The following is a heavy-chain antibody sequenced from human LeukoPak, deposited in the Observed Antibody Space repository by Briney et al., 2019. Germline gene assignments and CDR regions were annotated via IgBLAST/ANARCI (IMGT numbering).Heavy chain of an antibody. V-gene: IGHV1-24*01. CDR3: ATDRSEITAADTRFDY. CDR2: FVGEHGQK. D-gene: IGHD6-13*01. J-gene: IGHJ4*02. CDR1: EYTLSDLS. Sequence: ASVKVSCKVSEYTLSDLSIHWARQPPGKGLEWMGGFVGEHGQKIYAQRFQGRVSMTEDTSTDTAYMELSSLRSEDTAAYYCATDRSEITAADTRFDYWGQGTLVTVSS.